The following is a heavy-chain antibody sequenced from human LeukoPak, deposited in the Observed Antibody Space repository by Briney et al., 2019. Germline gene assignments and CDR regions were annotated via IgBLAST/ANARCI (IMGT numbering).Heavy chain of an antibody. Sequence: GGSLRLSCAASGFTVSSNYMSWVRQAPGKGLEWVSVIYSGGSTYYADSVKGRFIISRDNSKNTLYLQMNSLRAEDTAVYYCARSLVARAFDIWGQGTMVTVSS. CDR1: GFTVSSNY. CDR3: ARSLVARAFDI. CDR2: IYSGGST. V-gene: IGHV3-53*01. J-gene: IGHJ3*02. D-gene: IGHD2-8*02.